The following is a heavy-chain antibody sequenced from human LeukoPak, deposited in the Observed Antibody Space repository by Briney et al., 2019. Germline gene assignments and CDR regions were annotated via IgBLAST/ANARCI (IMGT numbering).Heavy chain of an antibody. D-gene: IGHD3-10*01. J-gene: IGHJ5*02. CDR1: GFSFNFYS. CDR2: ISSSGSTI. Sequence: PGGSLRLSCEASGFSFNFYSLTWVRQAPGKGLEWASYISSSGSTIYYADSVKGRFTISRDNAKNSLYLQMNSLRAEDTAVYYCARHRITLGRFDPWGQGTLVTVSS. V-gene: IGHV3-48*04. CDR3: ARHRITLGRFDP.